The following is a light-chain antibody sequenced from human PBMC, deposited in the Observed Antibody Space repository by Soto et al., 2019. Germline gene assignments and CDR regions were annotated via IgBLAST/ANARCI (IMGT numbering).Light chain of an antibody. V-gene: IGLV2-14*03. J-gene: IGLJ1*01. CDR1: SSDVGGYNY. Sequence: HSVLTQPASVSGSPGQSITISCTGTSSDVGGYNYVSWYQQHPGKAPKLMIYDVSNRPSGVSNRFSGSKSGNTASLTISGLQAEDEADYYCSSYTSSSLHVFGTGTELTVL. CDR3: SSYTSSSLHV. CDR2: DVS.